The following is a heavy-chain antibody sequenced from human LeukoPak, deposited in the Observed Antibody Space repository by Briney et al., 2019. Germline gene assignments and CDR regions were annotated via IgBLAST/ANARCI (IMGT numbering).Heavy chain of an antibody. J-gene: IGHJ6*02. V-gene: IGHV3-48*04. CDR3: ARGEIAVAGTNYYYGMDV. CDR1: GFSFSSYA. Sequence: GGSLRLSCAASGFSFSSYAMSWVRQAPGKGLEWVSYISSSSSTIYYADSVKGRFTISRDNAKNSLYLQMNSLRAEDTAVYYCARGEIAVAGTNYYYGMDVWGQGTTVTVSS. CDR2: ISSSSSTI. D-gene: IGHD6-19*01.